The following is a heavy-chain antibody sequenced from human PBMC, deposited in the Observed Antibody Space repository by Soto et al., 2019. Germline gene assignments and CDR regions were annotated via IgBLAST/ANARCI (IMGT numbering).Heavy chain of an antibody. CDR2: IHPSGRT. Sequence: SETLSLTCAVSGGSLSDYCWPWIRQSPGKGLEWIGEIHPSGRTYYNPSLRSRVTISVDTSKNQFSLKLTSLTAAETAIYYCARGRDEYKLGNVWGHGTTVTVSS. J-gene: IGHJ6*02. V-gene: IGHV4-34*01. CDR1: GGSLSDYC. D-gene: IGHD1-1*01. CDR3: ARGRDEYKLGNV.